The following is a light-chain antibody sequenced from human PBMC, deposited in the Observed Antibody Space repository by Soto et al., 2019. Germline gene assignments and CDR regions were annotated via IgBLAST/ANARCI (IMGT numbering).Light chain of an antibody. V-gene: IGLV1-44*01. CDR1: SSNIGSNT. Sequence: QSVLTQPPSASGTPGQRVTISCSGSSSNIGSNTVNWYQQLPGTAPKLLIYSNNQRPSGLPDRFSGSNSGTSASLALSGLQSEDEADYYCAAWDDSLNGVVFGGGTQLTVL. J-gene: IGLJ2*01. CDR2: SNN. CDR3: AAWDDSLNGVV.